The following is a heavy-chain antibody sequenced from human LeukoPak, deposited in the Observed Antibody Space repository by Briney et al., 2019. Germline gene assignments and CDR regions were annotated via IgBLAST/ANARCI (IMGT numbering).Heavy chain of an antibody. Sequence: NPSETLSLTCTVPGGSISSSHRSWIRQPPGKGLEWIGYMYYSVTTNYNPSLKSRVTISGDRSKSQFSLNPTTVTAADTAVYYCAGGPTGNWFDPWGEGTLVTVSS. CDR1: GGSISSSH. CDR2: MYYSVTT. CDR3: AGGPTGNWFDP. J-gene: IGHJ5*02. V-gene: IGHV4-59*01. D-gene: IGHD2/OR15-2a*01.